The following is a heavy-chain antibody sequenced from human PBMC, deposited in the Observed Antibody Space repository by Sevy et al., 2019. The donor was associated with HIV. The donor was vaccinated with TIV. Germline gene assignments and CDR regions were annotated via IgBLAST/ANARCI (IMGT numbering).Heavy chain of an antibody. V-gene: IGHV3-33*03. J-gene: IGHJ3*01. CDR1: VFTFNNYG. CDR3: ASLPNNYYDTSGSSGDDAFDL. Sequence: GGSLRLSCAASVFTFNNYGMHWVRQAPGKGLEWVAVIWNDQINKHYADSVKGRFTISRDNSKNTLYLQMNSLRAEDTAVYYCASLPNNYYDTSGSSGDDAFDLWGRGTMVTVSS. D-gene: IGHD3-22*01. CDR2: IWNDQINK.